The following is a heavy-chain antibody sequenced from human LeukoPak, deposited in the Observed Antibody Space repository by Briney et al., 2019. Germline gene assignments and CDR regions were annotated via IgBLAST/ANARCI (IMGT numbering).Heavy chain of an antibody. V-gene: IGHV3-48*01. J-gene: IGHJ4*02. CDR1: GFTFGGYN. Sequence: GGSLRLSCAASGFTFGGYNMNWIRQAPGKGPEWVSYISLSGSKTDYADSVKGRFTISRDNAKNSLYLQMNSLRAEDTAVYYCARDITIFGVIINFDYWGQGTLVTVSS. CDR2: ISLSGSKT. CDR3: ARDITIFGVIINFDY. D-gene: IGHD3-3*01.